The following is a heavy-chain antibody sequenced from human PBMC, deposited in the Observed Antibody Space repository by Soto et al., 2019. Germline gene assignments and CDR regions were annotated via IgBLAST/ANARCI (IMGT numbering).Heavy chain of an antibody. CDR3: ARVGSYYYYMDV. J-gene: IGHJ6*03. Sequence: SETLSLTCAVYGGSFSGYYWSWIRQPPGKGLEWIGEINHSGSTNYNPSLKSRVTISVDKSKNQFSLKLSSVTAADTAVYYCARVGSYYYYMDVWGKGTTVTVSS. V-gene: IGHV4-34*01. CDR1: GGSFSGYY. CDR2: INHSGST.